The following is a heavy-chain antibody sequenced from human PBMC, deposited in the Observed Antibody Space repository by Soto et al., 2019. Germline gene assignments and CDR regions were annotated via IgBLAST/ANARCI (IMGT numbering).Heavy chain of an antibody. V-gene: IGHV1-69*02. D-gene: IGHD5-18*01. CDR1: GGTFSSYT. J-gene: IGHJ4*02. Sequence: QVQLVQSGAEVKKPGSSVKVSCKASGGTFSSYTISWVRQAPGQGLEWMGRIIPILGIANYAQKFQGRVTINADKSTSTAYMELSSLRSEDTAVYYCARRDTAMTGGYFDYWGQGTLVTVSS. CDR2: IIPILGIA. CDR3: ARRDTAMTGGYFDY.